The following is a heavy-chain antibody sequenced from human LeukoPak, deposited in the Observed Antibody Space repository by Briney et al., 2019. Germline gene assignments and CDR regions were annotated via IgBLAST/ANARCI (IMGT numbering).Heavy chain of an antibody. CDR2: ISTSSSYI. D-gene: IGHD3-16*01. CDR3: ARGGDHPTFLFQYMDV. J-gene: IGHJ6*03. V-gene: IGHV3-21*06. Sequence: GGSLRLSCAASGFTFSTYSMNWVRQAPGKGLEWVSSISTSSSYIYYADSVKGRFTISRDNAKNSLFLQMNSLRAEDTAVYYCARGGDHPTFLFQYMDVWGKGTTVTVSS. CDR1: GFTFSTYS.